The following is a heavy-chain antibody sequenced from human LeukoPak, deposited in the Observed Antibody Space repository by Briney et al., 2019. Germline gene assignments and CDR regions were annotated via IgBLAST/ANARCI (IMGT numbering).Heavy chain of an antibody. CDR1: GFTFSDYY. Sequence: PGGSLRLSCAASGFTFSDYYMSWIRQAPGKGLEWVSHSSGSSIYYADFVKGRFTISRDNAKNSLYLQMNSLRAEDTAVYYCAREGSSSWYVDYWGQGTLVTVSS. J-gene: IGHJ4*02. CDR2: SSGSSI. D-gene: IGHD6-13*01. V-gene: IGHV3-11*01. CDR3: AREGSSSWYVDY.